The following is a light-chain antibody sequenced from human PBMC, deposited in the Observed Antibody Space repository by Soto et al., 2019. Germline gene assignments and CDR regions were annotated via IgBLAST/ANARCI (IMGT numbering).Light chain of an antibody. Sequence: EIVLTQSPATLSLSPWERATLSCRASQSVKTFLVWYQQRPGQAPRLLIYAASRRAAGTPHRFSGSGSERAFTLAISGLEPADFGVYYCQQYVTSPSITFGQGTRLEIK. CDR1: QSVKTF. CDR3: QQYVTSPSIT. V-gene: IGKV3-11*02. J-gene: IGKJ5*01. CDR2: AAS.